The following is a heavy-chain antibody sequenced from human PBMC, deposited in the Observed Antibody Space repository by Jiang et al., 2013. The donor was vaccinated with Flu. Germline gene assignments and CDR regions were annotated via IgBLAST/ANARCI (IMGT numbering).Heavy chain of an antibody. CDR2: IYYSGST. CDR3: ARASGSYSIYYYGMDV. J-gene: IGHJ6*02. CDR1: GGSISSYY. D-gene: IGHD1-26*01. Sequence: GPGLVKPSETLSLTCTVSGGSISSYYWSWIRQPPGKGLEWIGYIYYSGSTNYNASLKSRVTISVNTSKNQFSLKLNSVTAADTAVYYCARASGSYSIYYYGMDVWGQGTTVTVSS. V-gene: IGHV4-59*01.